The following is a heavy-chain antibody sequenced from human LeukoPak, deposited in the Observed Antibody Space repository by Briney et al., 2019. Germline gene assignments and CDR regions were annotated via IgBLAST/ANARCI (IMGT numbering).Heavy chain of an antibody. V-gene: IGHV5-51*01. CDR1: GYSFISYW. D-gene: IGHD3-22*01. J-gene: IGHJ6*03. Sequence: GESLKISCKGSGYSFISYWIGWVRQMPGKGLEWMGIIYPGDSDTRYSPSFQGQVTISADKSISTAYLQWSSLKASDTAMYYCARHVDHSSGYYYGSHYYYYMDVWGKGTTVTVSS. CDR2: IYPGDSDT. CDR3: ARHVDHSSGYYYGSHYYYYMDV.